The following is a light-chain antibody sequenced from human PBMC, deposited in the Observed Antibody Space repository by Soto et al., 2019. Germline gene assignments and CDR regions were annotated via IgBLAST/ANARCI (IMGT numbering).Light chain of an antibody. CDR3: QPIYGTPCT. V-gene: IGKV1-39*01. J-gene: IGKJ3*01. CDR1: QSISNY. Sequence: DIQMTQSPSSLSASVGDSVTITCRASQSISNYLNWYQQKPGKAPKLLVYAASSLQSWVPSRFSSSVSGTDYSLTLSRLQPEDFATYYCQPIYGTPCTVGPGTKVAIK. CDR2: AAS.